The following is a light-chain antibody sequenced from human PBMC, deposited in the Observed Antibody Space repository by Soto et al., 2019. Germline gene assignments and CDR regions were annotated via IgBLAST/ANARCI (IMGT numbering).Light chain of an antibody. J-gene: IGLJ1*01. CDR1: SSNIGAGYD. Sequence: QSVLTQPPSVSGAPGQRVTISCTGSSSNIGAGYDVHWYQQLPGTAPKLLIYGNSNRPSGVPDRFSGSKSGTSASLAITGLQAEDEADYYCCSYASSSSYVFGTGTKV. CDR2: GNS. CDR3: CSYASSSSYV. V-gene: IGLV1-40*01.